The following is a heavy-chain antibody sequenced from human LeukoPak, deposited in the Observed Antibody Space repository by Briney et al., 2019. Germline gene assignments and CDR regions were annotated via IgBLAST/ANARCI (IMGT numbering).Heavy chain of an antibody. CDR1: GFTFSSYG. J-gene: IGHJ4*02. V-gene: IGHV3-30*18. Sequence: GGSLRLSCAASGFTFSSYGMHWVRQAPGKGLEWVAVISYDGSNKYYADSVKGRFTISRDNSKNTLYLQMNSLRAEDTAVYYCAKVDTAMAPDYWGQGTLVTVSP. D-gene: IGHD5-18*01. CDR2: ISYDGSNK. CDR3: AKVDTAMAPDY.